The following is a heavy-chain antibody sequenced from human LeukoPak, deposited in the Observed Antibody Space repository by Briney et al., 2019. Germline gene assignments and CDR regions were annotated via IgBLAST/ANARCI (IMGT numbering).Heavy chain of an antibody. V-gene: IGHV4-39*01. CDR1: GGSISSSSYY. J-gene: IGHJ4*02. CDR2: IYYSGST. Sequence: SETLFLTCTVSGGSISSSSYYWGWIRQPPGKGLEWIGSIYYSGSTYYKPSLKSRVTISVDTSKNQFSLKLSSVTAADTAVYYCARHYKVPAGGSYYFEYWGQGNLVTVSS. CDR3: ARHYKVPAGGSYYFEY. D-gene: IGHD2-2*01.